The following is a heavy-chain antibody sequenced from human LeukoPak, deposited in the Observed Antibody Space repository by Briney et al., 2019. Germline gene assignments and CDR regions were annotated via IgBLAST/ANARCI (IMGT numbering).Heavy chain of an antibody. CDR3: ARDKTQSPLDYYYMDV. V-gene: IGHV1-2*02. D-gene: IGHD4-11*01. CDR1: GYTFTGYY. Sequence: ASVKVSCKASGYTFTGYYMHGVRQAPGQGLEWMGWINPNSGGTNYAQKFQGRVTMTRDTSISTAYMELSRLRSDDTAVYYCARDKTQSPLDYYYMDVWGKGTPVTVSS. J-gene: IGHJ6*03. CDR2: INPNSGGT.